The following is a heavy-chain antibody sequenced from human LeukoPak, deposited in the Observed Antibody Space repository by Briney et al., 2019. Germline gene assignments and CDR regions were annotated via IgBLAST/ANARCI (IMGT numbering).Heavy chain of an antibody. CDR1: GFIFSSYD. D-gene: IGHD3-10*02. CDR2: IGTAGDT. CDR3: AELGITMIGGV. J-gene: IGHJ6*04. Sequence: GGSLRLSCAASGFIFSSYDMHWVRQATGKGLEWVSAIGTAGDTFYPGSVKGRFTISRENAKNSLYLQMNSLRAEDTAVYYCAELGITMIGGVWGKGTTVTISS. V-gene: IGHV3-13*01.